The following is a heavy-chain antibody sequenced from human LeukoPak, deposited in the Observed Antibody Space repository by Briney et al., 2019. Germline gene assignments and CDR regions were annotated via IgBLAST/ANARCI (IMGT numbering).Heavy chain of an antibody. J-gene: IGHJ4*02. CDR2: ISYDGSNK. D-gene: IGHD3-10*01. CDR3: ARAPYYGSGSQPPLADY. Sequence: GGSLRLSCAASGFTFSSYAMHWVRQAPGKGLEWVAAISYDGSNKYYADSVKGRFTISRANSKNTLYLQMNSLRAEDTAVYYCARAPYYGSGSQPPLADYWGQGTLVTVSS. CDR1: GFTFSSYA. V-gene: IGHV3-30-3*01.